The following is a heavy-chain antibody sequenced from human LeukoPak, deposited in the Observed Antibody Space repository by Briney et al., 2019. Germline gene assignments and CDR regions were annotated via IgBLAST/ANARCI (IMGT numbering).Heavy chain of an antibody. CDR2: IAGDESQK. V-gene: IGHV3-7*01. Sequence: GGSLSLSCVASGFSFTSSWMTWVREAPGKGLEWVANIAGDESQKRYMDSVKGRFTISRDNAKNSLYLQLNSLRAEDTAIYYCVRDLSPVSDRNVWYDALDIWGQGTMVTVSS. D-gene: IGHD1-1*01. J-gene: IGHJ3*02. CDR3: VRDLSPVSDRNVWYDALDI. CDR1: GFSFTSSW.